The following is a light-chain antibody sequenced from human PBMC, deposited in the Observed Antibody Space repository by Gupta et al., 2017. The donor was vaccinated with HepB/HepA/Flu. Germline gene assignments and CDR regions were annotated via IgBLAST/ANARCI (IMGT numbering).Light chain of an antibody. J-gene: IGLJ2*01. CDR1: NLGDTY. CDR2: QNS. Sequence: SSELTPPPSVSVSPGQTASITCSGDNLGDTYVFWYQPTPGPSPVLVIYQNSKRPSGIPELFSGSNSGKTATMTISGTEAVEDAYYYCQGWDSNTWVFGGGTKLTVL. CDR3: QGWDSNTWV. V-gene: IGLV3-1*01.